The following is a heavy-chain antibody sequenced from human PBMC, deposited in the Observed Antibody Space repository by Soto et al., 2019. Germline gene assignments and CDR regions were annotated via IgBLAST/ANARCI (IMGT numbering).Heavy chain of an antibody. CDR1: GGTFSSYA. D-gene: IGHD3-22*01. V-gene: IGHV1-69*06. CDR3: ARTNYYDSSGYYYTYKY. CDR2: IIPLFGTA. J-gene: IGHJ4*02. Sequence: QVQLVQSGAEVKKPGSSVKVSCKASGGTFSSYAISWVRQAPGQGLEWMGGIIPLFGTANYAQKFQGRVTITADKSTSTAYMELSSLRSEDTAVYYCARTNYYDSSGYYYTYKYWGQGTLVTVSS.